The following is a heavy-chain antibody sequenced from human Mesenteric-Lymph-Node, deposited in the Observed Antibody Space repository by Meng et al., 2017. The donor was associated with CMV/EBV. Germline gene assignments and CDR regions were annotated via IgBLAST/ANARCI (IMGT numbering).Heavy chain of an antibody. Sequence: GGSLRLSCAASGFTFSDYYMSWIRQAPGKGLEWVSYISSSGSTIYYADSVKGRFTISRDNAKNSLYLQMNSLRAEDTAVYYCARDPHDIVVVIYGMDVWGQGTTVTVSS. CDR1: GFTFSDYY. CDR3: ARDPHDIVVVIYGMDV. CDR2: ISSSGSTI. D-gene: IGHD2-2*01. J-gene: IGHJ6*02. V-gene: IGHV3-11*04.